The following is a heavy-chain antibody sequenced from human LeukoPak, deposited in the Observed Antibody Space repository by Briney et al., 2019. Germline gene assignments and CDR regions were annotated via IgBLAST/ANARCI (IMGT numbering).Heavy chain of an antibody. J-gene: IGHJ4*02. CDR1: GYTFTGYY. Sequence: ASVRVSCKASGYTFTGYYMHWVRQAPGQGLEWMGWINPNSGGTNYAQKFQGWVTMTRDTSISTAYMELSRLRSDDTAVYYCAIFLTGYSLGLDYWGQGTLVTVSS. CDR2: INPNSGGT. V-gene: IGHV1-2*04. CDR3: AIFLTGYSLGLDY. D-gene: IGHD3-9*01.